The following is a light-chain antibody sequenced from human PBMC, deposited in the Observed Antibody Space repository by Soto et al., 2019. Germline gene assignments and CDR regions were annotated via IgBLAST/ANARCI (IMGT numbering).Light chain of an antibody. CDR1: SSNIGSNT. V-gene: IGLV1-44*01. Sequence: QLVLTQPPSASGTPGQRVTISCFGSSSNIGSNTVNWYQQFPGTAPKLLVYRNNQRPSGVPDRFSCSRSGTSASLAINGLQSEDEADYYCEAWDDSLNGAVFGGGTKLTVL. J-gene: IGLJ2*01. CDR3: EAWDDSLNGAV. CDR2: RNN.